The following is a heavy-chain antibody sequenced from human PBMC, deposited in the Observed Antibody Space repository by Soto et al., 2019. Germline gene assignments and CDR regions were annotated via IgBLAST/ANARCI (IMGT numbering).Heavy chain of an antibody. CDR3: ARTYYDFWSGYPLWYFDY. CDR2: IYYSGST. D-gene: IGHD3-3*01. Sequence: SETLSLTCTVSGGSISSSSYYWGWIRQPPGKGLEWIGSIYYSGSTYYNPSLKSRVTISVDTSKNQFSLKLSSVTAADTAVYYCARTYYDFWSGYPLWYFDYWGQGTLVTVSS. V-gene: IGHV4-39*01. CDR1: GGSISSSSYY. J-gene: IGHJ4*02.